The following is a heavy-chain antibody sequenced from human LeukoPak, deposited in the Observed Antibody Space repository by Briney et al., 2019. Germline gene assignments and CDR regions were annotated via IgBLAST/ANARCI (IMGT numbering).Heavy chain of an antibody. J-gene: IGHJ4*02. V-gene: IGHV3-30-3*01. Sequence: SGGSLRLSCAASGFTFSSYAMHWVRQAPGKGPEWVAVISYDGSNKYYADSVKGRFTISRDNSKNTLYLQMNSLRAEDTAVYYCARAPRCSSTSCYFFDYWGQGTLVTVSS. D-gene: IGHD2-2*01. CDR2: ISYDGSNK. CDR1: GFTFSSYA. CDR3: ARAPRCSSTSCYFFDY.